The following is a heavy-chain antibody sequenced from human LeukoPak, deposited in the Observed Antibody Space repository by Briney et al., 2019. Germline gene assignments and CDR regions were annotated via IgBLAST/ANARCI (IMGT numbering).Heavy chain of an antibody. J-gene: IGHJ4*02. V-gene: IGHV3-64D*06. Sequence: PVGSLRLSCSSSEFTFIIYAMRWVRQAARHGLEYVSGISSNGGSTYYADSVKGRFAISRDNSKNTLYRQTSSLRAEDPALYYGVKGGTAMVTSFDCWGQGTVITVSS. D-gene: IGHD5-18*01. CDR1: EFTFIIYA. CDR3: VKGGTAMVTSFDC. CDR2: ISSNGGST.